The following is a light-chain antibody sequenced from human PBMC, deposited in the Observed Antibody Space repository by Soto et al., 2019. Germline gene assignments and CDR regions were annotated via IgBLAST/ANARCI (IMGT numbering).Light chain of an antibody. CDR1: QSVSSY. V-gene: IGKV3-11*01. CDR3: QQYGISRT. Sequence: IVLTQSPATLSLSPGERSTLSCRASQSVSSYLACYQQKPGKPPRLLIYDASNRATGSPARFSGSGSGTDFTLTISRLEPEDFAVYYCQQYGISRTFGQGTKVDIK. CDR2: DAS. J-gene: IGKJ1*01.